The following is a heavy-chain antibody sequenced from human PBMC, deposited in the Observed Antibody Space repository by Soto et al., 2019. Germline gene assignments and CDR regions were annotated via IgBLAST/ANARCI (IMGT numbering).Heavy chain of an antibody. J-gene: IGHJ4*02. V-gene: IGHV3-64*01. CDR3: ARSGDNGYYFDY. CDR2: ISSIGGST. CDR1: GFTFSSYA. D-gene: IGHD3-10*01. Sequence: EVQLVESGGGLVQPGGSLRLSCATSGFTFSSYAMHWVRQAPGKGLEYVSAISSIGGSTCYANSVKGRFTISRDNSKNTLYLQMGSLRAEDMAVYYCARSGDNGYYFDYWGQGTLVTDSS.